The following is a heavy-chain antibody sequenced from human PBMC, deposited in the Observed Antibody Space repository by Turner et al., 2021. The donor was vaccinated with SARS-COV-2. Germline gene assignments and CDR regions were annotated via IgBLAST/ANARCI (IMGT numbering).Heavy chain of an antibody. D-gene: IGHD3-3*01. CDR3: AKAQLGYYLGVDY. V-gene: IGHV3-23*01. CDR1: GFTFSNYA. CDR2: ISGSGGST. Sequence: EVQLLESGGGLVQPGGSLRLSCAASGFTFSNYAMSWVRQAPGKGLEWVSGISGSGGSTYYADSVKGRFTISRDNSKNTLYLQMNSLRAEDTAVYYCAKAQLGYYLGVDYWGQGTLVTVSS. J-gene: IGHJ4*02.